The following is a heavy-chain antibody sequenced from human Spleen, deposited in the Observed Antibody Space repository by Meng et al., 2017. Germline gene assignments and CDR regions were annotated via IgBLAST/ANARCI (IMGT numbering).Heavy chain of an antibody. V-gene: IGHV3-7*01. CDR2: TKQDGSER. J-gene: IGHJ3*02. D-gene: IGHD6-19*01. Sequence: GESLKISCVGSGFTFSTYWMSWVRQAPGRGLEWVATTKQDGSERYSVDSVKGRFTISRDTAKKSVYLQMNSLRAEDTAVYYCARQQWLVRNAFDIWGQGTMVTVSS. CDR1: GFTFSTYW. CDR3: ARQQWLVRNAFDI.